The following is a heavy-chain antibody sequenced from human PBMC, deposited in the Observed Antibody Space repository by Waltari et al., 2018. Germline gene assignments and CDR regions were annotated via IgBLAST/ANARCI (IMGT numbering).Heavy chain of an antibody. V-gene: IGHV3-23*01. CDR2: IVGNGYT. D-gene: IGHD3-9*01. J-gene: IGHJ4*02. Sequence: LESGGGLVQPGGSLRLSCISSGFAFDTFAMSWVRRAPGKGLEWGATIVGNGYTYDRDSLRGRFGIFRDNSRNTVFLQMDSLRVEDTAVYYCAKNPDFDFYSRRGSTFHYWGQGALVSVAS. CDR1: GFAFDTFA. CDR3: AKNPDFDFYSRRGSTFHY.